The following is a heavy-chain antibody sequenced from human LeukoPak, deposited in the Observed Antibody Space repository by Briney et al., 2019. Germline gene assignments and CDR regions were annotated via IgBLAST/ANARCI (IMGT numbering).Heavy chain of an antibody. CDR1: GFTFSNYW. CDR2: INSDGQRT. D-gene: IGHD3-10*01. J-gene: IGHJ6*02. Sequence: GGSLRLSCAASGFTFSNYWMHWVRQPPGKGLVWVSRINSDGQRTHYADSVKGRFTISRDNAKNTLYLQMNSLRAEDTAVYYCARDRMVRGHYGMDVWGQGTTVTVSS. V-gene: IGHV3-74*01. CDR3: ARDRMVRGHYGMDV.